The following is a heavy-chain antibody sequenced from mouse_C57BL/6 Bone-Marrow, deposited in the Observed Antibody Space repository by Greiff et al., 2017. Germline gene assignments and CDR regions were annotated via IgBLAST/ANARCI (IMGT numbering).Heavy chain of an antibody. V-gene: IGHV1-55*01. J-gene: IGHJ4*01. CDR1: GYTFTSYW. CDR2: IYPGSGST. Sequence: QVQLQQPGAELVKPGASVKMSCKASGYTFTSYWITWVKQRPGQGLEWIGDIYPGSGSTNYNEKFKSKATLTVDTSSSTAYMQLSSLTSEDSAVYYCARYDSSGYLYYAMDYWGQGTSVTVSS. D-gene: IGHD3-2*02. CDR3: ARYDSSGYLYYAMDY.